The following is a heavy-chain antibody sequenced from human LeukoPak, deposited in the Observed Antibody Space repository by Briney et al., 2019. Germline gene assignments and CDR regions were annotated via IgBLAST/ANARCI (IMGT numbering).Heavy chain of an antibody. CDR1: GYTFTGYY. D-gene: IGHD2-2*01. CDR2: INSASGGT. J-gene: IGHJ4*02. CDR3: ARLHWYCSSTTCYKYYFDY. Sequence: ASVKVSCKASGYTFTGYYMHWVRQAPGQGLEWMGWINSASGGTNYAQKFQGTVTMTRDTSITTAYMELTNLRSDDTAVYYCARLHWYCSSTTCYKYYFDYWGQGTLVTVSS. V-gene: IGHV1-2*02.